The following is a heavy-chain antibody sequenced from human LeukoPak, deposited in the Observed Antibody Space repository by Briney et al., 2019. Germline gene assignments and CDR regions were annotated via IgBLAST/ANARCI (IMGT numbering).Heavy chain of an antibody. CDR2: MNPDTGNT. Sequence: ASVKVSCKASGYTFTSHHINGVRQAAGQGLEWMGWMNPDTGNTVYAQKFQGRVTMTWDTSISTAYMELGSLRSEDTAVYYCARGRPTNLGGIYWGQGTLVTVSS. J-gene: IGHJ4*02. D-gene: IGHD7-27*01. CDR3: ARGRPTNLGGIY. CDR1: GYTFTSHH. V-gene: IGHV1-8*02.